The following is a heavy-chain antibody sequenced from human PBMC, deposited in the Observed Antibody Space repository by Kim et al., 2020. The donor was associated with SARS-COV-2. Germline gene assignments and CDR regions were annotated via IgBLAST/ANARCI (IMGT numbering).Heavy chain of an antibody. CDR2: ISSGGDT. V-gene: IGHV3-53*01. CDR1: GFTVVSNY. CDR3: ARGGAPGYYRLPFIL. Sequence: GGSLRLSGAASGFTVVSNYVSWVRQGPGKGLEWVSTISSGGDTKYADSVKGRITNSRANSKNPLFLQMNSLRVEDKAKYYCARGGAPGYYRLPFILWGQGTQVIVSS. D-gene: IGHD3-3*01. J-gene: IGHJ4*02.